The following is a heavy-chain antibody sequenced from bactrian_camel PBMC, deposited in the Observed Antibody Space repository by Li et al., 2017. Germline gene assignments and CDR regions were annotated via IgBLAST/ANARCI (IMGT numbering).Heavy chain of an antibody. CDR1: GMKISNKCA. J-gene: IGHJ4*01. CDR2: IRDDGIT. Sequence: VQLVESGGGSVQSGGSLKLSCAASGMKISNKCAMAWYRQAPGKERELVSTIRDDGITSYVDSVKGRFTISRDSTVDLQMNSLKPEDSGMYYCAGDVRKREGVDPLAETYYNHWGQGTQVTVS. V-gene: IGHV3S53*01. CDR3: AGDVRKREGVDPLAETYYNH. D-gene: IGHD1*01.